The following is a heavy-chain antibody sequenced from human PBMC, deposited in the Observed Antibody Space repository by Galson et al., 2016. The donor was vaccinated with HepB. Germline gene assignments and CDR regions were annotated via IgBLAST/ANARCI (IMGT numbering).Heavy chain of an antibody. V-gene: IGHV4-61*01. CDR2: IFDIGST. D-gene: IGHD3-22*01. CDR3: ARGGVVNCSWYFDL. J-gene: IGHJ2*01. CDR1: GGSVSSASYY. Sequence: SETLSLTCTVSGGSVSSASYYWSWIRQPPGKGLEWIGYIFDIGSTNYNPSLKRRVTISVYTSKNQFSLKLTSVTAADTAVYYFARGGVVNCSWYFDLWGRGTLVTVSS.